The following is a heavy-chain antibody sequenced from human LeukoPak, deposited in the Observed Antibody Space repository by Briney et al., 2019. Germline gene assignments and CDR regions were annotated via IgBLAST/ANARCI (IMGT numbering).Heavy chain of an antibody. CDR1: GGTFSSYA. D-gene: IGHD1-26*01. Sequence: SVKVSCKASGGTFSSYAITWVRQAPGQGLEWMGGIIPIFGTANYAQKFQGRVTITADGSTSTAYMELSSLRSEDTAVYYCARKWERTAFDIWGQGTMVTVSS. J-gene: IGHJ3*02. CDR3: ARKWERTAFDI. CDR2: IIPIFGTA. V-gene: IGHV1-69*13.